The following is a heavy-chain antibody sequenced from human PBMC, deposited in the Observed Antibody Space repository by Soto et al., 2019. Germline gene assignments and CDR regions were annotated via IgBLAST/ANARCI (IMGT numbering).Heavy chain of an antibody. D-gene: IGHD3-3*01. CDR2: IYPGDSDT. CDR3: ARHPYYDFWSGYYSTTNYYGMDV. V-gene: IGHV5-51*01. Sequence: GESLKISCKGSGYSFTSYWIGWVRQMPGKGLEWMGIIYPGDSDTRYSPSFQGQVTISADKSISTAYLQWSSLKASDTAMYYCARHPYYDFWSGYYSTTNYYGMDVWGQGTTVTVSS. CDR1: GYSFTSYW. J-gene: IGHJ6*02.